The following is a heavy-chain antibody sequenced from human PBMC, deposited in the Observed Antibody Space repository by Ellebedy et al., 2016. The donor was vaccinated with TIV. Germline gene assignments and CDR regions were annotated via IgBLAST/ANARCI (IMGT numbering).Heavy chain of an antibody. CDR3: ARHRGGYSYGSYTPRPYYFDY. CDR1: GYSFTSYW. CDR2: IYPGDSDT. D-gene: IGHD5-18*01. J-gene: IGHJ4*02. V-gene: IGHV5-51*01. Sequence: GESLKISCQGSGYSFTSYWIGWVRQMPGKGLEWMGIIYPGDSDTRYSPSFQGQVTISADKSISTAYLQWSSLKASDTAMYYCARHRGGYSYGSYTPRPYYFDYWGQGTLVTVSS.